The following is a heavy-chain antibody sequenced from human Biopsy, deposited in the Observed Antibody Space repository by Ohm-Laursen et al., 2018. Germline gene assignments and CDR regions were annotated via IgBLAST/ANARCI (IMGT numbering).Heavy chain of an antibody. Sequence: GTLSLTCTVSIGSISSYYWSWIRQPPGKGLEWIGYIDYRGSTKYNPSLRSRVTMPIDTSRNQFSLKLSSVTAADTAVYYCATTTMDTSGWFGNYFDSWGQGTLVTVSA. V-gene: IGHV4-59*08. D-gene: IGHD6-19*01. CDR2: IDYRGST. CDR1: IGSISSYY. J-gene: IGHJ4*02. CDR3: ATTTMDTSGWFGNYFDS.